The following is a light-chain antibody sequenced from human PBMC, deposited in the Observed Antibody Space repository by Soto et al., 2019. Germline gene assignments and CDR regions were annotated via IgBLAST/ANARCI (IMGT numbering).Light chain of an antibody. CDR2: GVS. J-gene: IGKJ5*01. CDR1: QSVTSNY. Sequence: EVMLTQSPGTLSLSPGERATLSCRASQSVTSNYLAWYQQKPGQAPRLLIYGVSSRATGIPDRFSGSGSGTDFTLTISRLESEDFAVYYCQHYGTSWITFGQGTRLEI. CDR3: QHYGTSWIT. V-gene: IGKV3-20*01.